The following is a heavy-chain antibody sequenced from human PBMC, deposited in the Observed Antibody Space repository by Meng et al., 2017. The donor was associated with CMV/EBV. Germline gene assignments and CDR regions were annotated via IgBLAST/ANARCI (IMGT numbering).Heavy chain of an antibody. D-gene: IGHD5-24*01. CDR1: GGTFSSYA. J-gene: IGHJ4*02. Sequence: QVRLVQAGAEGKKPGSSVKASCKACGGTFSSYAIRWVRQAPGQGLEWMGGIIPIFGTANYAQKFQGRVTITADESTSTAYMELSSLRSEDTAVYYCARMPRDGYNYIDYCGQGTLVTVSS. CDR3: ARMPRDGYNYIDY. CDR2: IIPIFGTA. V-gene: IGHV1-69*12.